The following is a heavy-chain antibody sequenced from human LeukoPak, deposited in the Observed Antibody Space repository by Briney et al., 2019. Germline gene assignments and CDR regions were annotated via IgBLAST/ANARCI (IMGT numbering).Heavy chain of an antibody. D-gene: IGHD3-22*01. Sequence: ASVKVSCKASGYTFTSYAMNWVRQAPGQGLEWMGWISAYNGNTNYAQKLQGRVTMTTDTSTSTAYMELRSLRSDDTAVYYCARVDYYDSSGYPNPYWYFDLWGRGTLVTVSS. CDR3: ARVDYYDSSGYPNPYWYFDL. V-gene: IGHV1-18*01. CDR1: GYTFTSYA. J-gene: IGHJ2*01. CDR2: ISAYNGNT.